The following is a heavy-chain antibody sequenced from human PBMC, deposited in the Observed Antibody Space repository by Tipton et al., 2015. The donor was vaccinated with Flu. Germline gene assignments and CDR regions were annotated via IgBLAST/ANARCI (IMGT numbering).Heavy chain of an antibody. J-gene: IGHJ3*02. Sequence: TLSLTCTVSGGSISSYYWSWVRQPPGKGLEWIGYISYSGSTNYNPSLKSRVTISVDTSKNQLSLKVSSVTAADTAVYYCARIHFLYEILTGPYTGGAFDIWGRGTLVTVSS. CDR1: GGSISSYY. CDR3: ARIHFLYEILTGPYTGGAFDI. CDR2: ISYSGST. D-gene: IGHD3-9*01. V-gene: IGHV4-59*01.